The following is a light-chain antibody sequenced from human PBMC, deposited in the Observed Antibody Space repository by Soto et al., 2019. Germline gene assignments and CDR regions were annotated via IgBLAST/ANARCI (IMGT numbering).Light chain of an antibody. J-gene: IGKJ2*01. CDR1: QSVSSSY. Sequence: EMVLTQSPGTLSLSPGERVTLSCRASQSVSSSYLAWYQQKPGQAPRLLIHDTSSRATGTQDRFSGSGSATDFTRPISRLEPEDFAVYYCLQYGRSPYTFGQGTKLEI. CDR2: DTS. V-gene: IGKV3-20*01. CDR3: LQYGRSPYT.